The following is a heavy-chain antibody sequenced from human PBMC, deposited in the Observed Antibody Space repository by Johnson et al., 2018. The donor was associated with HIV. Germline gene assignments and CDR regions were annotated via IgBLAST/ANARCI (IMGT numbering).Heavy chain of an antibody. Sequence: VQLVESGGGVVKPGGSLRLSCAASAFSFSNAWMSWVRQAPGKGLEWVGRIKSNTDGGTTDYAAPVKGRFTISRDDSITTLYLQMNSLKPEDTAVYYCATDEDALDIWGQGTMVTVSS. CDR1: AFSFSNAW. V-gene: IGHV3-15*01. J-gene: IGHJ3*02. CDR3: ATDEDALDI. CDR2: IKSNTDGGTT.